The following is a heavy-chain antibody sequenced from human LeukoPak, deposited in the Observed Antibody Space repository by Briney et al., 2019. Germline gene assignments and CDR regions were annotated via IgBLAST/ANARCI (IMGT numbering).Heavy chain of an antibody. D-gene: IGHD5-12*01. V-gene: IGHV3-48*01. Sequence: GGSLRLSCAASGFTFSTYSMNWVRQAPGKGLEWVSYISSSSGTIYYADSVKGRFTISRDNAKNSLYLQMNSLRAEDTAVYYCARGGGYSGYDYFDYWGQGTLVTVSS. CDR1: GFTFSTYS. CDR3: ARGGGYSGYDYFDY. J-gene: IGHJ4*02. CDR2: ISSSSGTI.